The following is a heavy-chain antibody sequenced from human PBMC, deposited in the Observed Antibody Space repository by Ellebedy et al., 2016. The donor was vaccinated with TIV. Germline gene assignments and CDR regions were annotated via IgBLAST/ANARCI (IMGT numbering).Heavy chain of an antibody. CDR3: AKATDPYCGGDCYYDY. Sequence: GGSLRLSCAASGFNFDDRAMHWVRQAPGKGLEWVAGINWNSGDIGYADSVKGRFTISRDNSKNTLYLQMKNLRAEDTALYYCAKATDPYCGGDCYYDYWGQGTLVAVSS. CDR1: GFNFDDRA. V-gene: IGHV3-9*01. CDR2: INWNSGDI. J-gene: IGHJ4*02. D-gene: IGHD2-21*02.